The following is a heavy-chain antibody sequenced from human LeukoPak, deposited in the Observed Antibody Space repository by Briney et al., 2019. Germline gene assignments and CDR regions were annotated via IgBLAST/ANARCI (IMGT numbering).Heavy chain of an antibody. V-gene: IGHV3-7*05. J-gene: IGHJ4*02. CDR2: IKEDGSDK. CDR1: GFSFNNYW. CDR3: VRDGIRDIPGVITIRYDY. Sequence: GGSLRLSCAVSGFSFNNYWMSWVRQAPGKGLEWVATIKEDGSDKYYVDSVRGRFTISRDNAENSLYLQMNSLTAEDTALYYCVRDGIRDIPGVITIRYDYWGQGTLVTVSS. D-gene: IGHD3-10*01.